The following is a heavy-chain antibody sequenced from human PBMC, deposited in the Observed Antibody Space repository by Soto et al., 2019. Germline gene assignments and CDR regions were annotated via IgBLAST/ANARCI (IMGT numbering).Heavy chain of an antibody. J-gene: IGHJ4*02. CDR1: GFTFDDYA. D-gene: IGHD3-3*01. CDR3: AKEFYDFWSGYYSGFDY. Sequence: SLRRSCAASGFTFDDYAMHWVRQAPGKGLEWVSGISWNSGSIGYADSVKGRFTISRDNAKNSLYLQMNSLRAEDTALYYCAKEFYDFWSGYYSGFDYWGQGTLVTVSS. V-gene: IGHV3-9*01. CDR2: ISWNSGSI.